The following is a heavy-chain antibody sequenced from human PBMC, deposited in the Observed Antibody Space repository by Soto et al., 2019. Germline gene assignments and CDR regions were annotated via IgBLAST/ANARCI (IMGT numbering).Heavy chain of an antibody. CDR3: ARYCISTSCYIRYGMDV. CDR2: ISNDGSNK. J-gene: IGHJ6*02. V-gene: IGHV3-30*03. CDR1: GFIFSTYG. D-gene: IGHD2-2*02. Sequence: SLRLSRAASGFIFSTYGMHWVRQAPGKGLEWVAFISNDGSNKYYADSVKGRFTISRDNSKSTLYLQMNSLRAEDTAIYYCARYCISTSCYIRYGMDVWGQGTTVTVSS.